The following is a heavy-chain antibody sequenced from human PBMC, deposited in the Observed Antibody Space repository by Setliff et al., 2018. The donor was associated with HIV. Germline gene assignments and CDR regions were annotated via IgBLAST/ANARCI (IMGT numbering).Heavy chain of an antibody. Sequence: SVKVSCKVFGYTLAALSIHWVRQAPGKGLEWMGGIIPIFKSADYAQKFQGRVTITTDESTSTAYMDLSSLKSEDTAIYYCARTSGDAYNYEGAFDVWGQGTLVTVSS. CDR3: ARTSGDAYNYEGAFDV. CDR2: IIPIFKSA. V-gene: IGHV1-69*05. J-gene: IGHJ3*01. CDR1: GYTLAALS. D-gene: IGHD5-12*01.